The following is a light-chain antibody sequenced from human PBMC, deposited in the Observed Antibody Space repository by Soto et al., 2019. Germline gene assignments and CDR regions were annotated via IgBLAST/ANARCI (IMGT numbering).Light chain of an antibody. CDR1: RSNIGSNT. J-gene: IGLJ3*02. CDR2: TTN. Sequence: QAVVTQPPSASGTPGQRVTISCSGSRSNIGSNTVNWYRQYPGTAPKVLIHTTNQRPSGVPDRFSASKSGTSASLAISDLQSEDEAHYHCAAWDDSLNGPVFGGGTKLTVL. V-gene: IGLV1-44*01. CDR3: AAWDDSLNGPV.